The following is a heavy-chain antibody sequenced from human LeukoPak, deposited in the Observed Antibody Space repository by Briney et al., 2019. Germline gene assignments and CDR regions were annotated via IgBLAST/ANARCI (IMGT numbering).Heavy chain of an antibody. CDR1: GFTFSSYS. Sequence: GGSLRLSCAASGFTFSSYSMNWVRQAPGKGLEWVSSISSSRSYIYYADSVKGRFTISRDNAKNSLYLQMTSLRAEDTAVYYCARGGRDGYNPTGLFDYWGQGTLVTVSS. D-gene: IGHD5-24*01. CDR3: ARGGRDGYNPTGLFDY. V-gene: IGHV3-21*01. J-gene: IGHJ4*02. CDR2: ISSSRSYI.